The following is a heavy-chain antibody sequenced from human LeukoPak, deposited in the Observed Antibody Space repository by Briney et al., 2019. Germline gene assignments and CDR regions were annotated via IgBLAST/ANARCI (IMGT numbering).Heavy chain of an antibody. D-gene: IGHD2-2*01. Sequence: GGSLRLSCAASEFTLRSDSISWVRQVPGKGLEWVSSIVGSRGSIYYTDSVQGRFTISRDNAKNSVFLQMNSLRAEDTALYYCARIGHDLYQTFDSWGHGTLITVSS. CDR3: ARIGHDLYQTFDS. CDR1: EFTLRSDS. J-gene: IGHJ5*01. CDR2: IVGSRGSI. V-gene: IGHV3-21*04.